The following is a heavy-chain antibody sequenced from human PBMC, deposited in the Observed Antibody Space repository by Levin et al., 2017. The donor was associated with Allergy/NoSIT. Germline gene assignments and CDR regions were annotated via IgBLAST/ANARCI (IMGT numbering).Heavy chain of an antibody. CDR2: LSWNSDSR. V-gene: IGHV3-9*01. CDR1: GFSFAEYA. D-gene: IGHD5-24*01. J-gene: IGHJ4*02. Sequence: GGSLRLSCVTSGFSFAEYAMHWVRHAPGQGLEWVSGLSWNSDSRRYADSVKGRFTISRDNPTTSVSLQMRSLGGGDTAWYYCARDFGRRDGYNGFDYWGPGTLVTGSS. CDR3: ARDFGRRDGYNGFDY.